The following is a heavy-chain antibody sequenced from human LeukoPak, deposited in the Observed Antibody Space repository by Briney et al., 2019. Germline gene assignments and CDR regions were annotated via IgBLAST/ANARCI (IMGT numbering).Heavy chain of an antibody. CDR1: GFTFSSYA. V-gene: IGHV3-23*01. Sequence: GGSLRLSCAASGFTFSSYAMSWVRQAPGKGLEWFSAISGSGGSTYYADSVKGRFTISRDNSKNTLYLQMNSLRAEDTAVYYCARGYGDYARVDYWGQGTLVTVSS. J-gene: IGHJ4*02. CDR2: ISGSGGST. CDR3: ARGYGDYARVDY. D-gene: IGHD4-17*01.